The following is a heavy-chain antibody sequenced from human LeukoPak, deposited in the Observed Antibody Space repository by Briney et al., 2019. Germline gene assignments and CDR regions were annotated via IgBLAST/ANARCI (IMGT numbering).Heavy chain of an antibody. D-gene: IGHD6-13*01. J-gene: IGHJ5*02. CDR1: GYTFTSYG. CDR2: ISAYNGNT. V-gene: IGHV1-18*01. Sequence: GASVKVSCKASGYTFTSYGISWVRQAPGQGLEWMGWISAYNGNTNYAQKLQGRVTMTTDTSTSTAYMELRSLRSDDTAVYYCARGWGYSSSWYRGPLNWFDPWGQGTLVTVSS. CDR3: ARGWGYSSSWYRGPLNWFDP.